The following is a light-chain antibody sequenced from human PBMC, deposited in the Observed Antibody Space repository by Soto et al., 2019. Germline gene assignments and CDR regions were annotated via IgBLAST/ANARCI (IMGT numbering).Light chain of an antibody. V-gene: IGKV3-20*01. CDR3: QQYGDSWS. CDR2: VTS. J-gene: IGKJ1*01. Sequence: EIVLTQSPGTLSLSPGERATLSCRASQSVRNNYLAWYQRKPGQAPRVLIHVTSNRVTGIPDRFSGSGSGTDFTLTISRLEPEDFAVYYCQQYGDSWSFGQGTKVEIK. CDR1: QSVRNNY.